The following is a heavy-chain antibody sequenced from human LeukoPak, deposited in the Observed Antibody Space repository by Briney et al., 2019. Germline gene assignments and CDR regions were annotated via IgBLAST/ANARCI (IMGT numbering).Heavy chain of an antibody. D-gene: IGHD5-18*01. CDR3: ARGGSGLTAMDLFDY. CDR1: GFTFSSFS. Sequence: GGTLRLSCAASGFTFSSFSFNWIRQAPGKGLEWVSSISSTSSVIFYADSVKGRFTISRDNAKDSLYLHMNSLRAEDTAVYYCARGGSGLTAMDLFDYWGQGTLVTVSS. V-gene: IGHV3-21*01. CDR2: ISSTSSVI. J-gene: IGHJ4*02.